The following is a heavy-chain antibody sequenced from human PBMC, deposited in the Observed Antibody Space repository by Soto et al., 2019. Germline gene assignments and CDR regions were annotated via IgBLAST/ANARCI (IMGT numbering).Heavy chain of an antibody. CDR1: GFSLSTRDVG. V-gene: IGHV2-5*02. Sequence: QITLKESGPTLVKPTQTLTLTCTFSGFSLSTRDVGVGWIRQPPGKALEWLALLYWDDDNRYSPSLRRRLTLTKDTPKNQVVLTMTNMDPVDTATYYCAHGSGWLFDYWGPGTLVTVSS. CDR3: AHGSGWLFDY. D-gene: IGHD6-19*01. CDR2: LYWDDDN. J-gene: IGHJ4*02.